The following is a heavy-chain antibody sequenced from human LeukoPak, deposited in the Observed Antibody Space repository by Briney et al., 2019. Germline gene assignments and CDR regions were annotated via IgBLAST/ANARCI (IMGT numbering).Heavy chain of an antibody. V-gene: IGHV3-21*01. CDR3: ARESPFDWLYFDY. CDR2: ISSSSSHI. CDR1: GFTFSNAW. Sequence: KPGGSLRLSCAASGFTFSNAWMNWVRQAPGKGLEWVSSISSSSSHIYYADSVKGRFTISRDNAKNSLYLQMNSLRAEDTAVYYCARESPFDWLYFDYWGQGTLVTVSS. J-gene: IGHJ4*02. D-gene: IGHD3-9*01.